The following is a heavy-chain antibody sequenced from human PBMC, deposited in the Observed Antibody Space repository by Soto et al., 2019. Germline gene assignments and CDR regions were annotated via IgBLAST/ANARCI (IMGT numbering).Heavy chain of an antibody. Sequence: GRTTRLSYVASGCSFRSELIYYVGQAPGKGLVWVSRINSDGSSTTYADSVKGRFTISRDSAKNTLYLQMNSLRAEDTAVYYCARGYCSSTSCRKWFDPWGQGT. CDR3: ARGYCSSTSCRKWFDP. CDR2: INSDGSST. J-gene: IGHJ5*02. V-gene: IGHV3-74*01. D-gene: IGHD2-2*01. CDR1: GCSFRSEL.